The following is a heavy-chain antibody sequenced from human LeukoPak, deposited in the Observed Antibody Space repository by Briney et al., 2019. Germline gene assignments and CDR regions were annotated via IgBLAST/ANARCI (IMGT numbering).Heavy chain of an antibody. D-gene: IGHD6-6*01. Sequence: SETLSLTCSVSGGSINVYYWNWIRQSPGKGLEWIGSISYSGSTDYNPSLKSRVTISMDTSKNRFSLKVSSVIAADTAMYYCARGGSRSYTSSTLDYWGQGTLVTVSS. CDR2: ISYSGST. J-gene: IGHJ4*02. CDR1: GGSINVYY. V-gene: IGHV4-59*01. CDR3: ARGGSRSYTSSTLDY.